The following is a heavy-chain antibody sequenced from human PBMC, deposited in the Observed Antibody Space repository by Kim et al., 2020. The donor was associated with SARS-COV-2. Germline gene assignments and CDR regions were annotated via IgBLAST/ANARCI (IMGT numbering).Heavy chain of an antibody. V-gene: IGHV3-7*01. J-gene: IGHJ4*02. Sequence: GGSLRLSCVVSGFSFTTNWMSWVRQAPGKGLEWVAQIKEDGTEKYYGYSVEGRFTISRDNAKNSLYLQMHSLSAEDTAVYYCARDRRYSLDYWGQGTLVTVSS. CDR2: IKEDGTEK. D-gene: IGHD2-15*01. CDR3: ARDRRYSLDY. CDR1: GFSFTTNW.